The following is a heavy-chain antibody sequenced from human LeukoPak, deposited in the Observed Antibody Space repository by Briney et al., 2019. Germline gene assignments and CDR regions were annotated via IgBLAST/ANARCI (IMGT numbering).Heavy chain of an antibody. D-gene: IGHD6-19*01. J-gene: IGHJ4*02. CDR1: GGSISSGDYY. Sequence: SETLSLTCTVSGGSISSGDYYWSWIRQPPGKGLEWIGYIYYSGSTYYNPSLESRVTISVDTSKNQFSLKLSSVTAADTAVYYCARDLSRVAGTLDYWGQGTLVTVSS. CDR3: ARDLSRVAGTLDY. CDR2: IYYSGST. V-gene: IGHV4-30-4*08.